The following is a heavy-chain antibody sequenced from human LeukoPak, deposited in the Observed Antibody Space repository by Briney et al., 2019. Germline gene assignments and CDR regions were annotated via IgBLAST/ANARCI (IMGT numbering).Heavy chain of an antibody. Sequence: GGSLRLSCAVSGFSVSNNYMNWVRQAPGKGLEWVSLIYSRGGTSYADSVKGRFTISRDSSKNTLFLQMNSLRVEDTAVYYCARDPPGIAASGTYYWGQGTLVTVSS. J-gene: IGHJ4*02. CDR3: ARDPPGIAASGTYY. V-gene: IGHV3-53*01. CDR1: GFSVSNNY. D-gene: IGHD6-13*01. CDR2: IYSRGGT.